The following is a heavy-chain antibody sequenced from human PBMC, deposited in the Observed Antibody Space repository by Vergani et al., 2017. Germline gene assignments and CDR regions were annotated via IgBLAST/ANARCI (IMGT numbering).Heavy chain of an antibody. J-gene: IGHJ4*02. CDR1: ESSFISNG. CDR3: TGHVPSGDGACLHFDH. D-gene: IGHD2-21*01. CDR2: INPINSKI. Sequence: EVLLVQSGAEVKKPGASLKISCKYSESSFISNGIAWVRQLSGKGLQWMGNINPINSKIAYSPSFQGQAIMSLDKSITTAYLQWRSLKASDTAIYYCTGHVPSGDGACLHFDHGGEGTQVTVSS. V-gene: IGHV5-51*01.